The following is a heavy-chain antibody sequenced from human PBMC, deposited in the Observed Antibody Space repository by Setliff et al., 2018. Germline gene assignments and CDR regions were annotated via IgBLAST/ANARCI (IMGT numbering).Heavy chain of an antibody. CDR3: ARDNTILGATDY. CDR1: GGSLSSFY. Sequence: SETLSLTCTVSGGSLSSFYWSWIRQPAGRGLEYIGRIYTSGATNYSPSVRGRVTISVDHLKNQVSLNLKSVTAADPAVYFCARDNTILGATDYWGQGTLVTVS. D-gene: IGHD1-26*01. J-gene: IGHJ4*02. V-gene: IGHV4-4*07. CDR2: IYTSGAT.